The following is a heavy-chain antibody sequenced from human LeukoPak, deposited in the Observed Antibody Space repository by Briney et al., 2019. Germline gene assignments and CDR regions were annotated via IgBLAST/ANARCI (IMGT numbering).Heavy chain of an antibody. CDR3: AKPRGLDYYDSSVILDY. Sequence: GGSLRLSCAASGFTFSSYNMQWVRQAPGKGLEWVAGTSYDGSKEFYADSVKGRFTISRDNSQNTLFLQMNSLRPEDTAVHYCAKPRGLDYYDSSVILDYWGQGTLVTVSS. D-gene: IGHD3-22*01. CDR1: GFTFSSYN. J-gene: IGHJ4*02. CDR2: TSYDGSKE. V-gene: IGHV3-30*18.